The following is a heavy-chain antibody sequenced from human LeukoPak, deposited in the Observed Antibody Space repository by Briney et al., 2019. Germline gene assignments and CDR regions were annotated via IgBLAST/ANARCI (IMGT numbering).Heavy chain of an antibody. V-gene: IGHV3-21*01. CDR1: GFTFSNYA. CDR2: ISTVSTYT. Sequence: GGSRRLSCAASGFTFSNYAMSWVRQAPGKGLEWVASISTVSTYTFYADSVKGRFTISRDNVRNSLYLQMSSLGAEDTAVYYCARDGSGFYLYNYMDVWGKGTTVTVS. D-gene: IGHD6-25*01. CDR3: ARDGSGFYLYNYMDV. J-gene: IGHJ6*03.